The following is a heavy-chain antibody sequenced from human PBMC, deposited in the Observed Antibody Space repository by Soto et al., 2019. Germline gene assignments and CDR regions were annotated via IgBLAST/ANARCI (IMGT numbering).Heavy chain of an antibody. Sequence: EVHLVESGGGLVAPGGSLRLSCVASGFALTTYTMNWVRQAPGTGLEWVSSINGRSNYKYYSDSVKGRFTVSRDNAQNSLFLQMSRLGPEDTAVYYCVREDGVVGASSAFDSWGQGTLGTVSS. CDR2: INGRSNYK. CDR1: GFALTTYT. D-gene: IGHD1-26*01. J-gene: IGHJ4*02. V-gene: IGHV3-21*01. CDR3: VREDGVVGASSAFDS.